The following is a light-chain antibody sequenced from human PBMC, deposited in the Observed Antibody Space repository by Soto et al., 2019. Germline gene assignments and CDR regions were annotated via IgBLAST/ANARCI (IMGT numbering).Light chain of an antibody. Sequence: EIVLTQSPATLSLSPGERATLSCRASQSVSSYLAWYQQKPGQAPRLLIYDASNRATGIPARFSGSGSGTDFTLTISSLEPEDFAVYYCQQRSNWPPALTFGGGTKVENK. CDR1: QSVSSY. V-gene: IGKV3-11*01. J-gene: IGKJ4*01. CDR2: DAS. CDR3: QQRSNWPPALT.